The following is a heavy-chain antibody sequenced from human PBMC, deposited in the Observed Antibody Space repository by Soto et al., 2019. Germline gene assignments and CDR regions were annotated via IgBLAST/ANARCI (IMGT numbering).Heavy chain of an antibody. D-gene: IGHD6-13*01. CDR1: TFTFISYS. Sequence: PGGSLRLSCACSTFTFISYSLNWVRQAPGKGLEWVSSISATSTYIFYADSVKGRITISRDSSKNMVYLQMNSLRPEDTAVYYCARAPPRGIAAPGTWGSGMDVWGQGTTVTVSS. CDR3: ARAPPRGIAAPGTWGSGMDV. V-gene: IGHV3-21*01. CDR2: ISATSTYI. J-gene: IGHJ6*02.